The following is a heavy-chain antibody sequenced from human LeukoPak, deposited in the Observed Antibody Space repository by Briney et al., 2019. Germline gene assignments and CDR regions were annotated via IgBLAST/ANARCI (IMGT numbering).Heavy chain of an antibody. CDR2: INMYTANP. D-gene: IGHD3-16*01. CDR3: ARHDNDDDFDY. J-gene: IGHJ4*02. V-gene: IGHV7-4-1*02. CDR1: GYTFTRYA. Sequence: VASVKVSCKASGYTFTRYAINWLRQAPGQGLEWMGWINMYTANPAYAQGFTERFVFSLDTSVTTAYLQISNLKTEDTAVYYCARHDNDDDFDYWGQGTLATVSS.